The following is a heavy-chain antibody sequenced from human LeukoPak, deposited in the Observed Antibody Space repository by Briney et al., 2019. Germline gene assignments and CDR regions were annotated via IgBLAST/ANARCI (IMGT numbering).Heavy chain of an antibody. J-gene: IGHJ4*02. CDR2: INYSGST. V-gene: IGHV4-39*07. CDR3: ARVRRITMVRGVQNYIIDY. D-gene: IGHD3-10*01. CDR1: GGSITSRSNY. Sequence: PSETLSLTCTVSGGSITSRSNYWGWIRQPPGKGLEWIGSINYSGSTYYNPSLKSRVTISVDTSKNQFSLKLISVTAADTAVYYCARVRRITMVRGVQNYIIDYWGQGTLVTVSS.